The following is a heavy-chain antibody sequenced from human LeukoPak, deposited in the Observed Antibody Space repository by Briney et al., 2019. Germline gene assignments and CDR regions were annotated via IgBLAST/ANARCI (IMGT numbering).Heavy chain of an antibody. D-gene: IGHD2/OR15-2a*01. CDR3: AIDVATTVLYTFDY. V-gene: IGHV6-1*01. J-gene: IGHJ4*02. Sequence: SPTLSLRFAISGDSVSITNGAWNWLRQSPARGLEWLGRTYYRSKWYPEYAVSVKARITISPDTSNTPFSLHLSSVTPEDTAVYYCAIDVATTVLYTFDYWGQGTLVTVSA. CDR1: GDSVSITNGA. CDR2: TYYRSKWYP.